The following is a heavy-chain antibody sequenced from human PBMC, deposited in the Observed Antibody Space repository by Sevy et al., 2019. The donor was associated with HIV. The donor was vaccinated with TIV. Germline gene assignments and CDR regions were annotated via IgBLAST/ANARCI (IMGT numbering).Heavy chain of an antibody. J-gene: IGHJ6*02. V-gene: IGHV3-48*03. CDR1: GFTFSSYE. D-gene: IGHD3-3*01. CDR3: ASDYLTVFGVVQGLLDV. Sequence: GGSLRLSCAASGFTFSSYEMNWVRQAPGKGLEWVSYISSSGSTIYYADSVKGRFPISRDNAKDSLYLQMNSLRAEDTAVDYGASDYLTVFGVVQGLLDVWGQGTTVTVSS. CDR2: ISSSGSTI.